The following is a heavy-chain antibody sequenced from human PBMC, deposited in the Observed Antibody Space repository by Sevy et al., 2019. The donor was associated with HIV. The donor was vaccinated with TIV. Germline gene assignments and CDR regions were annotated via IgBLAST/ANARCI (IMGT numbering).Heavy chain of an antibody. Sequence: GGYLRLSCAASGVTFSANWMNWVRQAPGKGLEWVANIKADGSDKHYVDSVEGRFIISRDNAKNLLFLQMSRLRVEDTAVYYCAHETFGRFESWGQGTLVTVSS. D-gene: IGHD3-16*01. CDR1: GVTFSANW. CDR3: AHETFGRFES. CDR2: IKADGSDK. V-gene: IGHV3-7*01. J-gene: IGHJ4*02.